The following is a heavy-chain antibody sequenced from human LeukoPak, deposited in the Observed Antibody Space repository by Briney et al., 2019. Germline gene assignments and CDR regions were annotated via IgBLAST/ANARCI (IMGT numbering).Heavy chain of an antibody. Sequence: GGSLRLSCAASGFSFSSYAMHWVRQAPGKGLEWVAVISYDGSNKYYADSVKGQFTISRDNSKNTLYLQMNSLRAEDTAVYYCARDSSSHAFDIWGQGTMVTVSS. V-gene: IGHV3-30*04. CDR1: GFSFSSYA. J-gene: IGHJ3*02. CDR3: ARDSSSHAFDI. CDR2: ISYDGSNK. D-gene: IGHD6-13*01.